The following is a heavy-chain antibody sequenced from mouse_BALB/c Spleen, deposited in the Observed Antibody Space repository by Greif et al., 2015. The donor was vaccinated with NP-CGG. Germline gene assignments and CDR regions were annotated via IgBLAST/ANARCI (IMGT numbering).Heavy chain of an antibody. Sequence: VQLQQSGAELVKPGASVKLSCKASGYTVTSYYMYWVKQRPGQGLEWIGEINPSNGGTNFNEKFKSKATLAVDKSSSTAYMQLSSLTSEDSAVYYCTRSDYYGPHFDYWGQGTTLTVSS. CDR3: TRSDYYGPHFDY. CDR2: INPSNGGT. J-gene: IGHJ2*01. CDR1: GYTVTSYY. D-gene: IGHD1-1*01. V-gene: IGHV1S81*02.